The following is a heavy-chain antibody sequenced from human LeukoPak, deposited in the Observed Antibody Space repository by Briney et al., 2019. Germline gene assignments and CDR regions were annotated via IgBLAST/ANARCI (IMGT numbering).Heavy chain of an antibody. CDR1: GYSFTSYW. D-gene: IGHD3-3*01. Sequence: GESLKISCKGSGYSFTSYWIGCVRQMPGKGLEWMGIIYPGDSDTRYSPSFQGQVTISADKSISTAYLQWSRLKASDTAIYYCARQNDFRLDYWGQGTLVTVSS. J-gene: IGHJ4*02. CDR2: IYPGDSDT. V-gene: IGHV5-51*01. CDR3: ARQNDFRLDY.